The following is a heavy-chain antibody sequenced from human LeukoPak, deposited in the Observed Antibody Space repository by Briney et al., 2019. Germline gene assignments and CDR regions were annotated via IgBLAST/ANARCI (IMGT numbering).Heavy chain of an antibody. V-gene: IGHV1-8*01. CDR3: ARDLSGYARDWFDP. CDR1: GYTFASYD. CDR2: MNPNSGNT. D-gene: IGHD2-2*01. J-gene: IGHJ5*02. Sequence: GASVKVSCKASGYTFASYDINWVRQATGQGLEWMGWMNPNSGNTGYAQKFQGRVTMTRNTSISTAYMELSSLRSDDTAVYYCARDLSGYARDWFDPWGQGTLVTVSS.